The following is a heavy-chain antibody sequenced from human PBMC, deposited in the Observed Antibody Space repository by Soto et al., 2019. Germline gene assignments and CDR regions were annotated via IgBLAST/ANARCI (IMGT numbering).Heavy chain of an antibody. CDR2: IYSGGST. Sequence: EVQLVESGGGLIQPGGSLRLSCAASGFTVSSNHMSWVRQAPGKGLEWVSVIYSGGSTYYADSVKGRFSISRDNSKNTLYLQMNSLRADDTAMYYCERDLRQWPGGFDYWFQGTLVTVSS. V-gene: IGHV3-53*01. J-gene: IGHJ4*02. CDR3: ERDLRQWPGGFDY. CDR1: GFTVSSNH. D-gene: IGHD6-19*01.